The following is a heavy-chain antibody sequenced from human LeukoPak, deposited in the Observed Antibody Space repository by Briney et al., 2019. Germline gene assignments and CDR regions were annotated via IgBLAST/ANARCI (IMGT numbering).Heavy chain of an antibody. Sequence: GGSLRLSCAASGFNSGNYWMSWVRQAPGQRLEWLANIKQDGIETYYLDSVKGRSTISRDNSKNTLYLQMNSLRAEDTAVYYCAKDDFGSSSGWYWFDLWGRGTLVTVSS. CDR3: AKDDFGSSSGWYWFDL. J-gene: IGHJ2*01. CDR2: IKQDGIET. D-gene: IGHD6-19*01. CDR1: GFNSGNYW. V-gene: IGHV3-7*01.